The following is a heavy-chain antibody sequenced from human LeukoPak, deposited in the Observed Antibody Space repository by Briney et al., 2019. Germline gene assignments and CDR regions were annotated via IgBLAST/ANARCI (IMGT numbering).Heavy chain of an antibody. CDR3: AREEAV. J-gene: IGHJ4*02. CDR2: IYSGGST. Sequence: GSLRLSCAASGFTISNNYMSWVRQAPGMGLEWVSLIYSGGSTYYADSVKGRFTISRDNSKNTLYLQMNSLRAEDRAVYYCAREEAVWGQGTLVTVSS. V-gene: IGHV3-66*01. CDR1: GFTISNNY.